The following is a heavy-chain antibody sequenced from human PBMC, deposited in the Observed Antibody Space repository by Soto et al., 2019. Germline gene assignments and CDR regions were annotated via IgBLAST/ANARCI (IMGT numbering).Heavy chain of an antibody. CDR2: ISGSGGST. Sequence: EVQLLESGGGLVQPGGSLRLPCAVSGLTFSNYAMSWVRQAPGKGLEWVSGISGSGGSTYYADSVKGRFTISRDNAKNTLSLQMNSLRAEDTAVYFCAKAISSAGTGYWGQGTLVTVSS. CDR1: GLTFSNYA. V-gene: IGHV3-23*01. D-gene: IGHD6-13*01. J-gene: IGHJ4*01. CDR3: AKAISSAGTGY.